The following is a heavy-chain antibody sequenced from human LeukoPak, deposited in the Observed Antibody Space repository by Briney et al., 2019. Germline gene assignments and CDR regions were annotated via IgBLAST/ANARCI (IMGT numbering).Heavy chain of an antibody. Sequence: GRSLGLSCAASGFTFSSYAMHWVRQAPGKGLEWVAVISYDGSNKYYADSVKGRFTISRDNSKNTLYLQMNSLRAEDTAVYYCARGLTTVTNFDYWGQGTLVTVSS. V-gene: IGHV3-30*04. CDR1: GFTFSSYA. D-gene: IGHD4-17*01. CDR3: ARGLTTVTNFDY. CDR2: ISYDGSNK. J-gene: IGHJ4*02.